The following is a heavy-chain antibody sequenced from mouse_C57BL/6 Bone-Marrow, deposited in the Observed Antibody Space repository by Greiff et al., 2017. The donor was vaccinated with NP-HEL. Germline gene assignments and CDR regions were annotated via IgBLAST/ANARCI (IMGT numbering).Heavy chain of an antibody. Sequence: EVKLVESGGGLVQPGGSLKLSCAASGFTFSDYYMYWVRQTPEKRLEWVAYISNGGGSTYYPDTVKGRFTISRDNAKNTLYLQMRRLKSEDTAMYYCARPYYYGSRAWFAYWGQGTLVTVSA. CDR2: ISNGGGST. V-gene: IGHV5-12*01. D-gene: IGHD1-1*01. J-gene: IGHJ3*01. CDR3: ARPYYYGSRAWFAY. CDR1: GFTFSDYY.